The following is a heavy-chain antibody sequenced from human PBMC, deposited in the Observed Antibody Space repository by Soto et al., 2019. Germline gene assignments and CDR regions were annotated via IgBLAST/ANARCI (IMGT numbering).Heavy chain of an antibody. D-gene: IGHD2-21*01. CDR1: GGSISSSNW. CDR3: ATYRGRMDV. V-gene: IGHV4-4*02. Sequence: PSETLSLTWAVAGGSISSSNWWSWVRQPPGKVLGCTGELSPSGSTNFNPSLNSPVPIPVDNSNTQFSLQLSSVPAAGPALYYCATYRGRMDVLGQGTTVTVSS. CDR2: LSPSGST. J-gene: IGHJ6*02.